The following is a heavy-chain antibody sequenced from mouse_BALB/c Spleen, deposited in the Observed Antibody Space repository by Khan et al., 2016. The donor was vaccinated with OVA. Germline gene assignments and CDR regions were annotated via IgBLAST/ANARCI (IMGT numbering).Heavy chain of an antibody. J-gene: IGHJ1*01. D-gene: IGHD1-1*01. Sequence: EVQLQESGPGLVKPSQSLSLTCTVTGYSITSDYAWNWIRQFPGNKLEWMAYISYSGSTSSNPSLNSRISITRDTSTNQFFLQLNSVTTEDTATYYCARRYYYGQWYVDVWGAGTTVTVSS. CDR3: ARRYYYGQWYVDV. CDR2: ISYSGST. V-gene: IGHV3-2*02. CDR1: GYSITSDYA.